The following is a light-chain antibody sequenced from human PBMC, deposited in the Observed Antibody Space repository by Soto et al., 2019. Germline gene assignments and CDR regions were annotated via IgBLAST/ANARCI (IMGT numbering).Light chain of an antibody. J-gene: IGKJ1*01. V-gene: IGKV1-39*01. CDR3: QQSYITPRT. CDR2: AAS. Sequence: DIQITQSPSSLSSSVGDRVTITCLSSQSISSYLNWYQQKPVKAPKLLIYAASSLQSGVPSRFSGSGSGTDFTLTISSLQPEDFATYYCQQSYITPRTFGQGTKVDIK. CDR1: QSISSY.